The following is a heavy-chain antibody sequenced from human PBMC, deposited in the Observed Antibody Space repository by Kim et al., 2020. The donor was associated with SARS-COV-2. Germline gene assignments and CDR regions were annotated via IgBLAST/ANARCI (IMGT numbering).Heavy chain of an antibody. CDR2: ISSSSYI. Sequence: GGSLRLSCAASGFTFSSYSMNWVRQAPGKGLEWVSSISSSSYIYYADSVKGRFTISRDNAKNSLYLQMNSLRAEDTDVYYCASEPMYYYDSSVYYGGMDVWVTGTTVTVSS. CDR3: ASEPMYYYDSSVYYGGMDV. D-gene: IGHD3-22*01. J-gene: IGHJ6*04. V-gene: IGHV3-21*01. CDR1: GFTFSSYS.